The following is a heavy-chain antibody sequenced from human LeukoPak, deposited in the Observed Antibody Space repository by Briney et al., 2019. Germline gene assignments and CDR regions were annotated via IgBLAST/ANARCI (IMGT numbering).Heavy chain of an antibody. CDR2: IYYSGST. CDR1: GGSISSYY. D-gene: IGHD2-15*01. V-gene: IGHV4-59*01. CDR3: ARPYCSGGICYLDGFDI. Sequence: SETLSLTCTVSGGSISSYYWTWIRQPPGKGLEWIGYIYYSGSTKYNPSLKSRVTISVDTSKNQFSLKLSSVTAADTAVYYCARPYCSGGICYLDGFDIWGQGTMVTVSS. J-gene: IGHJ3*02.